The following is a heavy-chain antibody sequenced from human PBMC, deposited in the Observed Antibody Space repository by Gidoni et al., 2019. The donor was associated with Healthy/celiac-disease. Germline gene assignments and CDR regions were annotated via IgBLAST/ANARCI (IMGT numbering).Heavy chain of an antibody. CDR1: GGSFSGYY. CDR3: ARGGEMATTYFDY. Sequence: QVQLQQWGAGLLQPSETLSLTCAVYGGSFSGYYWSWIRQPPGKGLEWIGEINHSGSTNYNPSLKSRVTISVDTSKNQFSLKLSSVTAADTAVYYCARGGEMATTYFDYWGQGTLVTVSS. V-gene: IGHV4-34*01. J-gene: IGHJ4*02. CDR2: INHSGST. D-gene: IGHD1-1*01.